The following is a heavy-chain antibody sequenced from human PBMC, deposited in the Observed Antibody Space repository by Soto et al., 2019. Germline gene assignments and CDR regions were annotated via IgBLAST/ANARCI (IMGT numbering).Heavy chain of an antibody. CDR3: ARAGGSVVVVTAMDAFDI. D-gene: IGHD2-21*02. Sequence: ASVKVSCKASGGTFSSYAISWVRQAPGQGLEWMGGIIPIFGTANYAQKFQGRVTITADESTSTAYMELSSLRSEDTAVDYCARAGGSVVVVTAMDAFDIWGQGTMVTVSS. J-gene: IGHJ3*02. V-gene: IGHV1-69*13. CDR2: IIPIFGTA. CDR1: GGTFSSYA.